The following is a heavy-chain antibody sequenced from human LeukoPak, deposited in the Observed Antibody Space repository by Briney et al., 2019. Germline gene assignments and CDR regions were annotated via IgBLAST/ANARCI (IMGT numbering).Heavy chain of an antibody. CDR1: GYTFTSYY. CDR2: INPSGGST. Sequence: VASVKVSCKASGYTFTSYYMHWVRQAPGQGHEWMGVINPSGGSTSYAQKFQGRVTMTRDMSTSTVYMELSSLRSEDTAVYYCASSSWGYYYYMDVWGKGTTVTVSS. D-gene: IGHD6-6*01. CDR3: ASSSWGYYYYMDV. V-gene: IGHV1-46*01. J-gene: IGHJ6*03.